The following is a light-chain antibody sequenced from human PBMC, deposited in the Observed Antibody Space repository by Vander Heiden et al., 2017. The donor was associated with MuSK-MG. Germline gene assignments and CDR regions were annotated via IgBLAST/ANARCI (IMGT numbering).Light chain of an antibody. J-gene: IGLJ3*02. V-gene: IGLV1-40*01. CDR3: QSYDSSLSGWV. CDR2: GNS. Sequence: SVMTQPPPQSGAPGRRVTISCTGSSSNIGAGYDVHWYQQLPGTAPILLIYGNSNRPSGVPDRFSCSKSGTSASLAITVLQAEDEADYYCQSYDSSLSGWVFGGGTKLTVL. CDR1: SSNIGAGYD.